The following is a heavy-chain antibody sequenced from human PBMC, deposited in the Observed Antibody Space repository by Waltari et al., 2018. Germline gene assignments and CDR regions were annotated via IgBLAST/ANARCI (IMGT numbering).Heavy chain of an antibody. J-gene: IGHJ6*02. Sequence: QVQLQQWGAGLLKPSETLSLTCAVYGGSFSGYYWSWLRQPPGKGLGWIGEVNHSGSTNYNPSLKSRVTISVDTSKNQFSLKLSSVTAADTAVYYCARWGGSSSELSDYYYYYGMDVWGQGTTVTVSS. D-gene: IGHD6-13*01. V-gene: IGHV4-34*01. CDR2: VNHSGST. CDR3: ARWGGSSSELSDYYYYYGMDV. CDR1: GGSFSGYY.